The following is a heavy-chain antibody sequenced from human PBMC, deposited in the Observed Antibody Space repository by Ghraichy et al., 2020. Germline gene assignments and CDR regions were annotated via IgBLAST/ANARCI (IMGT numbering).Heavy chain of an antibody. CDR1: GESFSGSY. CDR2: INHSRST. V-gene: IGHV4-34*01. CDR3: ARRFHYSNSGSYFDY. D-gene: IGHD3-10*01. J-gene: IGHJ4*02. Sequence: SETLSLTCAVFGESFSGSYWSWIRQTPGKGLEWIGDINHSRSTNYNPSLKSAVTISVDTSRNQFSLKLRSVTAADTAVYYCARRFHYSNSGSYFDYWGQGTLVTVSS.